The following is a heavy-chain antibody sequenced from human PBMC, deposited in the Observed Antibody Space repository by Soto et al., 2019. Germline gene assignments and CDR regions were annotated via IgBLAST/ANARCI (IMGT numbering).Heavy chain of an antibody. CDR1: GGSFSGYY. V-gene: IGHV4-34*01. J-gene: IGHJ6*02. D-gene: IGHD6-13*01. CDR3: ARAIAAAGTGWYYYYYGMDV. Sequence: SETLSLTCAVSGGSFSGYYWSWIRQPPGKGLEWIGEINHSGSTNYNPSLKSRVTISVDTSKNQFSLKLSSVTAADTAVYYCARAIAAAGTGWYYYYYGMDVWGQGTTVTVSS. CDR2: INHSGST.